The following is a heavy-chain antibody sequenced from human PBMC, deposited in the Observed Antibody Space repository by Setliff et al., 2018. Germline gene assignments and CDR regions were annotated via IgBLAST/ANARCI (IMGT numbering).Heavy chain of an antibody. Sequence: GASVKVSCKASGYTFTDYGVTWVRQAPGQGLEWVGWISPYSGNTYYAPKFQGRITMTTDTSTTTAYMELKSLRSDDTAIYYCSRLVRYCTRTSCQGLSGDDYWGQGALVTVSS. D-gene: IGHD2-2*01. V-gene: IGHV1-18*01. CDR3: SRLVRYCTRTSCQGLSGDDY. CDR2: ISPYSGNT. J-gene: IGHJ4*02. CDR1: GYTFTDYG.